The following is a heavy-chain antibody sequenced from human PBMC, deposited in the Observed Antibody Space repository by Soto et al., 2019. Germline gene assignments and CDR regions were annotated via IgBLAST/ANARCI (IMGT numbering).Heavy chain of an antibody. CDR2: ISYDGSNK. Sequence: QVQLVESGGGVVQPGRSLRLSCAASGFTFSSYGMHWVRQAPGTGLEWVAVISYDGSNKYYADSVKGRFTIYRDNSKNTLYLQMNSLRDEDTAVYYCAKSAASHLVYYCFWSGYYAGFDVWGQGTTVTVSS. D-gene: IGHD3-3*01. CDR3: AKSAASHLVYYCFWSGYYAGFDV. J-gene: IGHJ6*02. CDR1: GFTFSSYG. V-gene: IGHV3-30*18.